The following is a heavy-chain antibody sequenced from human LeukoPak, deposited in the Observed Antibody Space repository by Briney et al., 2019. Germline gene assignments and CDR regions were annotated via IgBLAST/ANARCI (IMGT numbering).Heavy chain of an antibody. D-gene: IGHD3-16*01. CDR1: GFTFSSYA. Sequence: GGSLRLSCAASGFTFSSYAMSWVRQAPGKGLEWVSAISGSGGSTYYADSVKGRFTISRDNSKNTMYLQMNSLRAEDTAVYYCAKDQGIWGSCFDYWGQGTLVTVSS. CDR2: ISGSGGST. V-gene: IGHV3-23*01. J-gene: IGHJ4*02. CDR3: AKDQGIWGSCFDY.